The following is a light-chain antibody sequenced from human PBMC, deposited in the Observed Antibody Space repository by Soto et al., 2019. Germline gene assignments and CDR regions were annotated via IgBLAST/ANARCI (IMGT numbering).Light chain of an antibody. CDR3: QQYKSYSSWT. Sequence: DIQMTQSASTLSASVGDRVTITCRASQTINSWLAWYQQKPGKAPKLLIYKASYLQSWVPSTFSGSGSGTEFTLTISSLQPDDFATYYCQQYKSYSSWTFGQGTKVDI. J-gene: IGKJ1*01. CDR2: KAS. CDR1: QTINSW. V-gene: IGKV1-5*03.